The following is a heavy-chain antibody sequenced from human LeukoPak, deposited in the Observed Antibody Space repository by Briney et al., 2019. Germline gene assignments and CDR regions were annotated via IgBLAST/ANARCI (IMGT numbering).Heavy chain of an antibody. D-gene: IGHD3-22*01. V-gene: IGHV3-33*01. CDR1: GFTFSSYG. J-gene: IGHJ4*02. CDR2: IWYDGSNK. CDR3: AREGSEYYYDSSGYSPGDFDY. Sequence: GGSLRLSCAASGFTFSSYGMHWVRQAPGKGLEWVAVIWYDGSNKYYADSVKGRFTLSRDNSKNTLYLQMNSLRAEDTAVYYCAREGSEYYYDSSGYSPGDFDYWGQGTLVTVSS.